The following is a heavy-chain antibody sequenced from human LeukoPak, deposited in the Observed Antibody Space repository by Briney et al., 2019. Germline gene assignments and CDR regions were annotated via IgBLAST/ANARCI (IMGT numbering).Heavy chain of an antibody. CDR3: AGYGGSYPYHMDV. Sequence: GGSLRLSCAASPFSVSTNYMSWVRQAPGKGLEWVSVIYTVGTTYYADSVKGRFTISRDTSTNTLYLQLNSLRAEDTATYYCAGYGGSYPYHMDVWGKGTTVTLSS. D-gene: IGHD1-26*01. CDR1: PFSVSTNY. J-gene: IGHJ6*03. CDR2: IYTVGTT. V-gene: IGHV3-66*01.